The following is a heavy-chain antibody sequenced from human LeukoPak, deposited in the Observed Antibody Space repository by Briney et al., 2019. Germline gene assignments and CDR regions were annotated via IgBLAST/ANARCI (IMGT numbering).Heavy chain of an antibody. CDR3: AIPPCGDGYCFFDY. V-gene: IGHV1-2*02. CDR1: GYTFTNYY. J-gene: IGHJ4*02. CDR2: INPNTGGT. Sequence: ASVKVSCKASGYTFTNYYMHWVRQAPGQGPEWMGWINPNTGGTKYAQKFQGRVTMTRDTSISTAYMELSRLTSGDTAVYYCAIPPCGDGYCFFDYWGQGTLVTVSS. D-gene: IGHD2-21*02.